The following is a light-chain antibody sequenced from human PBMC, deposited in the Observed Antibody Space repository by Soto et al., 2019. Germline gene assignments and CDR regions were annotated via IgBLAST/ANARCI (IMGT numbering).Light chain of an antibody. J-gene: IGLJ3*02. V-gene: IGLV6-57*01. CDR3: QSYDDTNHGV. CDR1: SGSIASNY. Sequence: NFMLTQPHSVSESPGKTVTISCTRSSGSIASNYVQWYQQRPGSSPTTVISEDNQRPSGVPDRFSGSIDRSSNSASLTISGLQTEDEADYYCQSYDDTNHGVFGGGTKLTVL. CDR2: EDN.